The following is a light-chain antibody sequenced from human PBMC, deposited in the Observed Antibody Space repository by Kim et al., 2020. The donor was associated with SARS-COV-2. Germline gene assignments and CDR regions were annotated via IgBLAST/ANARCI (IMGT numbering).Light chain of an antibody. CDR3: NSYISNNTWV. CDR2: EVN. V-gene: IGLV2-18*02. J-gene: IGLJ3*02. Sequence: SVTMSCTGSTIYIGNYNRVSCYQRPPGAAPKLMIYEVNNRPSGVPDRFSVSKSGNTASLTISWLQTEDEADYYCNSYISNNTWVFGGGTQLSVL. CDR1: TIYIGNYNR.